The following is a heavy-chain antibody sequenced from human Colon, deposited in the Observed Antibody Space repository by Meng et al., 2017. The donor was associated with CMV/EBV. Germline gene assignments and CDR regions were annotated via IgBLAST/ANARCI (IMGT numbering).Heavy chain of an antibody. D-gene: IGHD1-26*01. V-gene: IGHV4-61*01. J-gene: IGHJ4*02. Sequence: PETLSLTCNVSGGSVNSGSYYWTWIRQPPGKGLEWIGYISYSGSTNYNPSLKSRVTISVDTSKNQFSLKLSSVTAADTAVYYCARRADSGSYSDHWGQGTLVTVSS. CDR2: ISYSGST. CDR3: ARRADSGSYSDH. CDR1: GGSVNSGSYY.